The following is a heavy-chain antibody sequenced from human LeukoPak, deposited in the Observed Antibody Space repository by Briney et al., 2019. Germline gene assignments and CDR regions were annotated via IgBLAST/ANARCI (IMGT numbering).Heavy chain of an antibody. D-gene: IGHD3-10*01. CDR3: ARGFYGAGSHFDY. J-gene: IGHJ4*02. V-gene: IGHV4-30-2*01. Sequence: TLSLTCAVSGGSISSGDFPWSWIRQPPGKGLEWIGYIFHTGHTSYNPSLKSRVTISVDMSKNQLSLRLTSVTAADTAVYYCARGFYGAGSHFDYWGQGTLVTVSS. CDR2: IFHTGHT. CDR1: GGSISSGDFP.